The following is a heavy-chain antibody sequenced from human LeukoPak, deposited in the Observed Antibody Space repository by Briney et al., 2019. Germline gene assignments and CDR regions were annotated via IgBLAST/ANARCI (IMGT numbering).Heavy chain of an antibody. CDR2: IYYSGST. CDR1: GGSISSYS. D-gene: IGHD3-10*01. V-gene: IGHV4-59*01. J-gene: IGHJ4*02. CDR3: ARDNGLLWFGELAN. Sequence: SETLSLTCTVSGGSISSYSWSWIRQPPGKGLEWIGYIYYSGSTNYNPSLKSRVTISVDTSKNQFSLKLSSVTAADTAVYYCARDNGLLWFGELANWGQGTLVTVSS.